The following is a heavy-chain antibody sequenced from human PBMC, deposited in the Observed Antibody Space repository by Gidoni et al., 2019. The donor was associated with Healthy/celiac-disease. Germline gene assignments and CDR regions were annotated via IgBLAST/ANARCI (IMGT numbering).Heavy chain of an antibody. CDR3: TTDLDDILTVAKGDY. J-gene: IGHJ4*02. Sequence: EVQLVESGGGLVKPGGSLRLSCAASGFTFSNAWMNWVLQAPGKGLEWVGRIKRKTDCWTTEYAATLKGRFTISRYDSKNTLYLQMNSLKTEDTTVYYCTTDLDDILTVAKGDYWGQGTLVTVSS. D-gene: IGHD3-9*01. V-gene: IGHV3-15*07. CDR1: GFTFSNAW. CDR2: IKRKTDCWTT.